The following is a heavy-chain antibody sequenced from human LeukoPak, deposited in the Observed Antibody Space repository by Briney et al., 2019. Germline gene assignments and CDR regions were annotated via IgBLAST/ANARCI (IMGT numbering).Heavy chain of an antibody. CDR1: GFTFSNYW. V-gene: IGHV3-74*01. CDR3: AKDKRGYSGYDSDFDY. J-gene: IGHJ4*02. D-gene: IGHD5-12*01. Sequence: PGGSLRLSCAASGFTFSNYWMHWVRQAPGKGLVWVSRINSDGTTTTYADSVRGRFTISRDNAKNSLYLQMNSLRAEDTALYYCAKDKRGYSGYDSDFDYWGQGTLVTVSS. CDR2: INSDGTTT.